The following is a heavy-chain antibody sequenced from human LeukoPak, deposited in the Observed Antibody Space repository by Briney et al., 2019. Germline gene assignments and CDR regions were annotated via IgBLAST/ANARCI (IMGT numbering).Heavy chain of an antibody. J-gene: IGHJ4*02. CDR1: GGSFGGYY. CDR3: ARGGRFGEL. D-gene: IGHD3-10*01. V-gene: IGHV4-34*01. CDR2: INGSGSS. Sequence: SETLSLTCAVYGGSFGGYYWSWIRQPPGKGLEWIGEINGSGSSNYIPSLKSRVTISVDTSKNQFSLKLSSVTAADTAVYYCARGGRFGELWGQGTLVTVSS.